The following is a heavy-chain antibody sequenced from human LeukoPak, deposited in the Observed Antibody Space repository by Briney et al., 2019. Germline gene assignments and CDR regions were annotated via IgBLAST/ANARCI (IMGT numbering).Heavy chain of an antibody. CDR3: VRNPIDCSGGSCYSRFDP. J-gene: IGHJ5*02. V-gene: IGHV1-2*02. Sequence: ASVKVSCKASGYTFTGYYMNWVRQAPGQGLEWMGWINPNSGGTNYAQKFQGRVTMTRDTSISTAYMELSRLRSDDTAVYYCVRNPIDCSGGSCYSRFDPGGQGTLVTVSS. CDR1: GYTFTGYY. D-gene: IGHD2-15*01. CDR2: INPNSGGT.